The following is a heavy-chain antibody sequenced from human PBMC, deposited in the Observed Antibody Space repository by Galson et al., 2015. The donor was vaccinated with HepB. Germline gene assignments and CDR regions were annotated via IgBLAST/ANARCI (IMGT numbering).Heavy chain of an antibody. D-gene: IGHD7-27*01. CDR3: ARDAWVDY. Sequence: SLRLSCAASRFTFNFYSMTWVRQAPGKGLEWTSHISSDGGNKYYADSVKGRFSISRDNAKNSLYLQMNSLRAEDTAVYYCARDAWVDYWGQGSLVTVSS. CDR2: ISSDGGNK. CDR1: RFTFNFYS. J-gene: IGHJ4*02. V-gene: IGHV3-48*01.